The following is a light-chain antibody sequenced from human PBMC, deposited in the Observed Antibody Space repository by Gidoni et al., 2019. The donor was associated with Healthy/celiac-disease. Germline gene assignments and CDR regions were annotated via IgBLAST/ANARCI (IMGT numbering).Light chain of an antibody. CDR2: EVS. J-gene: IGLJ2*01. CDR1: SSDVGGSNY. CDR3: SSYTSSSTLDVV. Sequence: QSALTQPASVSGSPGQSITISCTGTSSDVGGSNYVSWSQQHPGKAPKLMIYEVSNRPSGVSNRFSGSKSGNTASLTISGLQAEDEADYYCSSYTSSSTLDVVFGGGTKLTVL. V-gene: IGLV2-14*01.